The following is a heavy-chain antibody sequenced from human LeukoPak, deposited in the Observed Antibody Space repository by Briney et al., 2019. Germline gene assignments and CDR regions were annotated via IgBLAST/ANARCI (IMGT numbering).Heavy chain of an antibody. V-gene: IGHV4-31*03. CDR3: ARSSPPRFDP. Sequence: SETLSLTCTVSGGSISSGGYYWSWIRQHPGKGLEWIGYIYYSGSTYYNPSLKSRVTISVDTSKNQFSLKLSSVTAADTAVYYCARSSPPRFDPWGQGTLVTVS. J-gene: IGHJ5*02. CDR1: GGSISSGGYY. D-gene: IGHD6-13*01. CDR2: IYYSGST.